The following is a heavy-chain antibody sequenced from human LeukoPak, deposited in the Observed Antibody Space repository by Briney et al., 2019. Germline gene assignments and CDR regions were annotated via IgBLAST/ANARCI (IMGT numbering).Heavy chain of an antibody. D-gene: IGHD2-2*01. CDR2: IYPGDSDT. V-gene: IGHV5-51*01. CDR3: ARLVVLSDGGAMDV. CDR1: GDSFSSYL. Sequence: GESLNISCTVSGDSFSSYLIAWMRQIPGKGLEWMGIIYPGDSDTRYSSYFQGQVSISADKCISTDYLQWRSLKASDTAMYYCARLVVLSDGGAMDVWGKGTTVTISS. J-gene: IGHJ6*03.